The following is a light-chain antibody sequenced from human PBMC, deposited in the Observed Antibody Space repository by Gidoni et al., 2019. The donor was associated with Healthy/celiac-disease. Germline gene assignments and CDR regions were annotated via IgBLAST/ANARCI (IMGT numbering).Light chain of an antibody. CDR3: QQYGSSPWT. J-gene: IGKJ1*01. CDR1: QSVSSSY. V-gene: IGKV3-20*01. Sequence: EIALTQSPGTLSLSPGERPTLSCRASQSVSSSYLAWYQQKPGQAPRLLIYGASSRATGIPDRFSGSGSGTDFTLTISRLEPEDFAVYYCQQYGSSPWTFGQGTKVEIK. CDR2: GAS.